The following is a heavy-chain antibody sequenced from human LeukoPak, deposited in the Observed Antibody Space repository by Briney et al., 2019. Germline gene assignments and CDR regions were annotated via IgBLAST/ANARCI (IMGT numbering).Heavy chain of an antibody. CDR3: ARVPGGYCTNGVCYPPYYYYYGMDV. CDR2: IIPILGIA. J-gene: IGHJ6*02. D-gene: IGHD2-8*01. CDR1: GGTFSSYA. Sequence: ASVKVSCKASGGTFSSYAISWVRQAPGQGLEWMGRIIPILGIANYAQKFQGRVTITADKSTSTAYMELSSLRPEDTAVYYCARVPGGYCTNGVCYPPYYYYYGMDVWGQGTTVTVSS. V-gene: IGHV1-69*04.